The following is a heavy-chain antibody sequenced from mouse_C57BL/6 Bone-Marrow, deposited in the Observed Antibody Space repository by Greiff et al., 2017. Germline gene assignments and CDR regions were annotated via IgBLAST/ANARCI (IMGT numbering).Heavy chain of an antibody. CDR1: GYTFTDHT. D-gene: IGHD2-1*01. V-gene: IGHV1-78*01. CDR2: IYPRDGST. Sequence: VKLQPSDAELVKPGASVKISCKVSGYTFTDHTIHWMKQRPEQGLEWIGYIYPRDGSTKYNEKFKGKATLTADKSSSTAYMQLNSLTSEDSAFYFWARREDGNYVSYWYFDVWGTGTTVTVSS. CDR3: ARREDGNYVSYWYFDV. J-gene: IGHJ1*03.